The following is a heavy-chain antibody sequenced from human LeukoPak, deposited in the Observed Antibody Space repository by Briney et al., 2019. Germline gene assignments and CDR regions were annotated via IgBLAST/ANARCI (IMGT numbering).Heavy chain of an antibody. D-gene: IGHD6-13*01. CDR1: GGSISSGGYY. Sequence: SQTLSLTCTVSGGSISSGGYYWSWIRQHPGKGLEWIGYIYYSGSTYYNPSLKSRVTISVDTSKNQFSLKLSSVTAADTAVYYCARPSSSWHDAFDIWGQGTMVTVSS. V-gene: IGHV4-31*03. CDR2: IYYSGST. J-gene: IGHJ3*02. CDR3: ARPSSSWHDAFDI.